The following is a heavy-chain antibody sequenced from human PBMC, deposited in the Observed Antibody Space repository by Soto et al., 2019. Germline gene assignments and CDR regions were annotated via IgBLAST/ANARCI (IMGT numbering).Heavy chain of an antibody. Sequence: SVKVSCKASGGTFSSYAISWVRQAPGQGLEWMGGIIPIFGTANYAQKFQGRVTITADESTSTAYMELSSLRSEDTAVYYCARDTISRSKRPESSSPPFDYWGQGTLVTVSS. D-gene: IGHD6-6*01. J-gene: IGHJ4*02. V-gene: IGHV1-69*13. CDR1: GGTFSSYA. CDR2: IIPIFGTA. CDR3: ARDTISRSKRPESSSPPFDY.